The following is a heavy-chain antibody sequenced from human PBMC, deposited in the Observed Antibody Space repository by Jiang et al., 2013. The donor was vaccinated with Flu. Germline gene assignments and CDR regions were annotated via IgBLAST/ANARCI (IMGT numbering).Heavy chain of an antibody. CDR1: GFTFSSYA. CDR2: ISYDGSNK. D-gene: IGHD5-12*01. Sequence: VQLVESGGGVVQPGRSLRLSCAASGFTFSSYAMHWVRQAPGKGLEWVAVISYDGSNKYYADSVKGRFTISRDNSKNTLYLQMNSLRAEDTAVYYCARDGGPGYSGYGVSAMDVWGQGTTVTVSS. J-gene: IGHJ6*02. CDR3: ARDGGPGYSGYGVSAMDV. V-gene: IGHV3-30-3*01.